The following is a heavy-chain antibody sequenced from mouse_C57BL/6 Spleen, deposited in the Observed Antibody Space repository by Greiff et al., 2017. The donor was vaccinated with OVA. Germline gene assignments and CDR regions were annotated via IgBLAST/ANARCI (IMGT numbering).Heavy chain of an antibody. J-gene: IGHJ2*01. CDR1: GYTFTSYW. V-gene: IGHV1-64*01. CDR2: IHPNSGST. Sequence: QVQLKQPGAELVKPGASVKLSCKASGYTFTSYWMHWVKQRPGQGLEWIGMIHPNSGSTNYNEKFKSKATLTVDKSSSTAYMQLSSLTSEDSAVYDCARELDYYGSSYGYWGQGTTLTVSS. CDR3: ARELDYYGSSYGY. D-gene: IGHD1-1*01.